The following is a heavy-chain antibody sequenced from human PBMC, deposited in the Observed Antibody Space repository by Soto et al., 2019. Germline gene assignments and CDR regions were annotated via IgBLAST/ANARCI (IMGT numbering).Heavy chain of an antibody. J-gene: IGHJ4*02. CDR1: GFTFSSYG. V-gene: IGHV3-30*18. D-gene: IGHD1-26*01. Sequence: QVQRVESWGGVVQPGSSLRLSWSASGFTFSSYGMHGVRQAPGKGLEWVAVISYDGSNNYYADSVKGRFTISRDNSKNTLYLKMNSLRAEDTAVYYCAKVGYSGSYFDYWGQGTLVTVSS. CDR2: ISYDGSNN. CDR3: AKVGYSGSYFDY.